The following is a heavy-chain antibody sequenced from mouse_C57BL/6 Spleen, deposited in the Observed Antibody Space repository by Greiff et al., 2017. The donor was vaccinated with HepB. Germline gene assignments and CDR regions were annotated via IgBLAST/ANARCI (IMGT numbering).Heavy chain of an antibody. CDR1: GFTFSSYG. CDR2: ISSGGSYT. CDR3: ARHDMDISNYGYYAMDY. J-gene: IGHJ4*01. V-gene: IGHV5-6*01. Sequence: EVQLVESGGDLVKPGGSLKLSCAASGFTFSSYGMSWVRQTPDKRLEWVATISSGGSYTYYPDSVKGRFTISRDNAKNTLYLQMSSLKSEDTAMYYCARHDMDISNYGYYAMDYWGQGTSVTVSS. D-gene: IGHD2-5*01.